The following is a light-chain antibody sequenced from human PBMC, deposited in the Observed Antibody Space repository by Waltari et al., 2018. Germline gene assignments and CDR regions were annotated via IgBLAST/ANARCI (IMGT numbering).Light chain of an antibody. J-gene: IGKJ1*01. CDR1: QSVSIK. CDR2: GAS. Sequence: EIVMTQSPATLSVSPGERATLSCRASQSVSIKLAWYQQKPGQAPRLLIYGASTRATGIPGRFSGSGFGTEFTLTIGSLQSEGFAVYYCQQYDNWPPTWTFGQGTKVEIK. CDR3: QQYDNWPPTWT. V-gene: IGKV3-15*01.